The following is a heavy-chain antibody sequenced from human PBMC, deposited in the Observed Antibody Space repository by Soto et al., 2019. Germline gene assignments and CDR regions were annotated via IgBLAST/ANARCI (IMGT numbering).Heavy chain of an antibody. CDR1: GGSISSGDYY. V-gene: IGHV4-30-4*01. J-gene: IGHJ6*02. CDR3: ARDRVYYYYGMDV. Sequence: SETLSLTCTVSGGSISSGDYYWSWIRQPPGKGLEWIGYIYYSGSTYYNPSLKSRVTISVDTSKNQFSLKLSSVTAADTAVYYCARDRVYYYYGMDVWGQGTTVTVS. CDR2: IYYSGST.